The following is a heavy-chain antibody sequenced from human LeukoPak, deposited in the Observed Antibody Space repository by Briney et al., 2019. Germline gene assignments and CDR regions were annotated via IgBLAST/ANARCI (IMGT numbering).Heavy chain of an antibody. D-gene: IGHD5-24*01. CDR3: ARVRSRRERMYYYYYYYMDV. J-gene: IGHJ6*03. V-gene: IGHV4-61*08. Sequence: SETLSLTCTVSGGSISSGDYYWSWTRQPPGKGLEWIGYIYYSGSTNYNPSLKSRVTISVDTSKNQFSLKLSSVTAADTAVYYCARVRSRRERMYYYYYYYMDVWGKGTTVTVSS. CDR2: IYYSGST. CDR1: GGSISSGDYY.